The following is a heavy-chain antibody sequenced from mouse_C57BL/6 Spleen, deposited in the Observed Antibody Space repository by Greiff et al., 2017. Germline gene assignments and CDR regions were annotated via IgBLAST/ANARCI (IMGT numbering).Heavy chain of an antibody. J-gene: IGHJ2*01. Sequence: VQLQQSGPELVRPGASVKISCKASGYAFSSSWMNWVKQRPGKGLEWIGRIYPGDGDTNYNGKFKGKATLTADKSSSTAYMQLSSLTSEDSAVYFCARESSSPDYWGQGTTLTVSS. D-gene: IGHD1-1*01. CDR1: GYAFSSSW. CDR2: IYPGDGDT. CDR3: ARESSSPDY. V-gene: IGHV1-82*01.